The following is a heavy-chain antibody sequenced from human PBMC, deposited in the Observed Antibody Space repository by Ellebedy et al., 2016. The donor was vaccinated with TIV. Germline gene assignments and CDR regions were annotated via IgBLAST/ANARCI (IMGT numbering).Heavy chain of an antibody. CDR2: IYPDDSDA. V-gene: IGHV5-51*01. CDR1: GYRFSTYW. D-gene: IGHD3-16*01. J-gene: IGHJ4*02. Sequence: GESLKISCKGSGYRFSTYWIGWVRQMPGKGLEWMGIIYPDDSDARYNPSFEGQVTISADKSISTAYLQWSSLKASDTAMYYCARQGGVNFRVDYWGQGTLVTVSS. CDR3: ARQGGVNFRVDY.